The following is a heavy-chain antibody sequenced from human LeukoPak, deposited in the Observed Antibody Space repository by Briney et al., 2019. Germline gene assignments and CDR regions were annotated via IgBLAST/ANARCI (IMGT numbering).Heavy chain of an antibody. D-gene: IGHD3-22*01. CDR2: ISYDGSNK. J-gene: IGHJ4*02. Sequence: GGSLRLSCAASGFTYSSYAMHWVRQAPGKGLEWVAVISYDGSNKYYADSVKGRFTISRDNSKNTLYLQMNSLRAEDTAVYYCAKGIYYDSSGYTFDWGQGTLVTVSP. CDR1: GFTYSSYA. CDR3: AKGIYYDSSGYTFD. V-gene: IGHV3-30-3*01.